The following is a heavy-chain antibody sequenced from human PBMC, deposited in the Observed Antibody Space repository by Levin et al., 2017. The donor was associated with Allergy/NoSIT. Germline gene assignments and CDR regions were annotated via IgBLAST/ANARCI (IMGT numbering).Heavy chain of an antibody. CDR3: AGSYSGYDYGPSLDY. Sequence: NSSETLSLTCTVSGGSISDYYWNWIRQPPGKGLEWIGYIFYSGSTNYNPSLKSRVRISLDTSKNQFSLRLSSVTAADTAVYYCAGSYSGYDYGPSLDYWGQGSRVIVSS. V-gene: IGHV4-59*01. D-gene: IGHD5-12*01. CDR1: GGSISDYY. CDR2: IFYSGST. J-gene: IGHJ4*02.